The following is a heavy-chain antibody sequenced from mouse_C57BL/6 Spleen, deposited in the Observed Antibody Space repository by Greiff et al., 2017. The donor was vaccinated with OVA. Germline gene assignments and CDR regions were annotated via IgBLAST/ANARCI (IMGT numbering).Heavy chain of an antibody. Sequence: QVQLQLPGAELVRPGSSVKLSCKASGYTFTSYWMDWVKQRPGQGLEWIGNIYLSDSETYYNQKLKDKATLTVDKSYRSPYMQHSSLTYEDSAVYYCAIYSNHGYFAMCCRGQGTSVTFSS. V-gene: IGHV1-61*01. CDR2: IYLSDSET. J-gene: IGHJ4*01. CDR1: GYTFTSYW. D-gene: IGHD2-5*01. CDR3: AIYSNHGYFAMCC.